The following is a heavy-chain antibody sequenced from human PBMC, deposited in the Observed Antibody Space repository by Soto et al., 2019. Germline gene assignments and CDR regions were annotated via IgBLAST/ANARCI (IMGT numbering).Heavy chain of an antibody. V-gene: IGHV1-58*01. D-gene: IGHD4-17*01. CDR2: IDVGSGNA. CDR1: GFTFSSSA. Sequence: SVKVSCKTSGFTFSSSAAHWVRQARGHRLQWIGWIDVGSGNANYAQMLQERIGISRDMSTSTAYMAPSSLRAEDTAVYYCARAPDYGDYPTHSDYWGEGTLVTVSX. J-gene: IGHJ4*02. CDR3: ARAPDYGDYPTHSDY.